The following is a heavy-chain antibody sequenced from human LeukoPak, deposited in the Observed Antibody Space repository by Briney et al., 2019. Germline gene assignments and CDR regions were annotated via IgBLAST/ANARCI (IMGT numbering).Heavy chain of an antibody. CDR1: GFRFSDYE. CDR2: IGRSGISI. Sequence: GGSLILSCVAPGFRFSDYEMNWVRQAPGKGLEWVSYIGRSGISIYYADSVKGRFTISRDNAKNSLYLQMNSLRVEDTAFYYCGRVSPFDFWGQGILVTVSS. V-gene: IGHV3-48*03. CDR3: GRVSPFDF. J-gene: IGHJ4*02.